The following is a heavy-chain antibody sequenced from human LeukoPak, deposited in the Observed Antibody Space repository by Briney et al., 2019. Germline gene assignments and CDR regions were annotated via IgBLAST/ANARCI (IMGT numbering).Heavy chain of an antibody. J-gene: IGHJ4*02. V-gene: IGHV3-49*04. CDR3: TREGYYSGFLEWFTYFDY. CDR1: GFTFGDYA. CDR2: IRSKAYGGTT. Sequence: GRSLRLSCTASGFTFGDYAMSWVRQAPGKGLEWVGFIRSKAYGGTTEYAASVKGRFTISRDDSKSIAYLQMNSLKTEDTAVYYCTREGYYSGFLEWFTYFDYWGQGTLVTVSS. D-gene: IGHD3-3*01.